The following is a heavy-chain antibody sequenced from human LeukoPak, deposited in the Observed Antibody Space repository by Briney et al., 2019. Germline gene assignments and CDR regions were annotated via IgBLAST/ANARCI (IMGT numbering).Heavy chain of an antibody. D-gene: IGHD6-19*01. J-gene: IGHJ4*02. CDR1: GGSFSGYY. CDR2: INHSGST. CDR3: ARDTRQIAVAGTGILY. Sequence: SETLSLTCAVYGGSFSGYYWSWIRQPPGKGLEWIGEINHSGSTNYNPSLKSRVTISVDTSKNQFSLKLSSVTAADTAVYYCARDTRQIAVAGTGILYWGQGTLVTVSS. V-gene: IGHV4-34*01.